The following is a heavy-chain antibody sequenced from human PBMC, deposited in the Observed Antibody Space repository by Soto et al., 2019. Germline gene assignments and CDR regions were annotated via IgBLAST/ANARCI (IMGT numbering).Heavy chain of an antibody. D-gene: IGHD5-12*01. CDR3: ETAAVATILANWFDP. V-gene: IGHV3-23*01. Sequence: EVQLLESGGGLVQPGGSLRLSCAISGFTFSSYAMTWVRQAPGKGLEWVSAISGSGGAIAYADSVKGRFTISRDNSNNTLYLQMNSLRAEDTDVYYCETAAVATILANWFDPWGQGTLVTVSS. CDR2: ISGSGGAI. CDR1: GFTFSSYA. J-gene: IGHJ5*02.